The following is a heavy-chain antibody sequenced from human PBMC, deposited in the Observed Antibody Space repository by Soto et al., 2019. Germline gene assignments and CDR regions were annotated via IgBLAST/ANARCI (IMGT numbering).Heavy chain of an antibody. CDR1: GGSISSGDYY. Sequence: PSETLSLTCTVSGGSISSGDYYWSWIRQPPGKGLEWIGYIYYSGSTYYNPSLKSRVTISVDTSKNQFSLKLSSVTAADTAVYYCAREGAGYCSGGSGHGWYWFDPWGQGTRVTVS. J-gene: IGHJ5*02. V-gene: IGHV4-30-4*01. CDR3: AREGAGYCSGGSGHGWYWFDP. D-gene: IGHD2-15*01. CDR2: IYYSGST.